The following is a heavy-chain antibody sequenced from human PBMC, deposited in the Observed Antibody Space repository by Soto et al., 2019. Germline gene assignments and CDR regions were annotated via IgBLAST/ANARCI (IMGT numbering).Heavy chain of an antibody. CDR3: ARHLYYYGSGSYINAFDI. D-gene: IGHD3-10*01. Sequence: SETLSLTCTVSGGSISSSSYYWGWIRQPPGKGLEWIGSIYYSGSTYYNPSLKSRVTISVDTSKNQFSLKLSSVTAADTAVYYCARHLYYYGSGSYINAFDIWGQGTMVTVSS. V-gene: IGHV4-39*01. CDR1: GGSISSSSYY. CDR2: IYYSGST. J-gene: IGHJ3*02.